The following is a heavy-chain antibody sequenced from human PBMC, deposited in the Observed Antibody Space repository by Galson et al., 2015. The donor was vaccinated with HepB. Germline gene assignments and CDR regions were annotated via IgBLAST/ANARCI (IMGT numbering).Heavy chain of an antibody. J-gene: IGHJ4*02. CDR1: GFTFSTYA. Sequence: SLRLSCAASGFTFSTYAMNWVRQAPGKGLQWVSGISGSDGTAFYADSVKGRFTISRDTSKNTLYLQMNYLRAEDTAVYYCAKVATADVTPWNWYFDFWGQGTLVTVSS. CDR3: AKVATADVTPWNWYFDF. CDR2: ISGSDGTA. D-gene: IGHD2-21*02. V-gene: IGHV3-23*01.